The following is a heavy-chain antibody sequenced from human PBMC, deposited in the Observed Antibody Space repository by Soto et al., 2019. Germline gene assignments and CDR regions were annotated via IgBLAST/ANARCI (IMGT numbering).Heavy chain of an antibody. D-gene: IGHD6-13*01. V-gene: IGHV4-39*01. CDR2: SNYGGPP. Sequence: SETLSLTCTASGGAINSTVYYWGWIRQPPGKGLEWIGSSNYGGPPYYSPSLQSRVTISLATAKNHFSLHLRSGPAAETAVYYCARHGAYSTSAYYYYGMDVWGQGTTETVSS. J-gene: IGHJ6*02. CDR3: ARHGAYSTSAYYYYGMDV. CDR1: GGAINSTVYY.